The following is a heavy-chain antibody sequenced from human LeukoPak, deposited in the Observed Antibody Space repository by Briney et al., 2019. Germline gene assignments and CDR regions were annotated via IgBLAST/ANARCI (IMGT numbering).Heavy chain of an antibody. D-gene: IGHD2-2*01. V-gene: IGHV3-23*01. CDR2: ISGSGGST. Sequence: GGSLRLSCAASGFTFSSYAMSWVRQPPGKGLEWVSAISGSGGSTYYADSVKGRFTISRDNSKNTLYLQMNSLRAEDTAVYYCAKDLTDIVVVPAATDWGQGTLVTVSS. CDR3: AKDLTDIVVVPAATD. CDR1: GFTFSSYA. J-gene: IGHJ4*02.